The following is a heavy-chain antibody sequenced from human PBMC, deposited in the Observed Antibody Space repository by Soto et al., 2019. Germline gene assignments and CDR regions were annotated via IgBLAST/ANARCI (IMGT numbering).Heavy chain of an antibody. CDR3: ARAEDDYGDQDHFDF. D-gene: IGHD4-17*01. CDR1: GFAFSNYA. V-gene: IGHV3-23*01. CDR2: VGGSGDRT. J-gene: IGHJ4*02. Sequence: EVQLLESGGDLVQPGGSLRLSCAASGFAFSNYAMSWVRQAPGKGLEWVSGVGGSGDRTYYADFVKGRFTVSRDNSKKSMYLQRNSLRVEVTAIYYCARAEDDYGDQDHFDFWGQGDLVSVSS.